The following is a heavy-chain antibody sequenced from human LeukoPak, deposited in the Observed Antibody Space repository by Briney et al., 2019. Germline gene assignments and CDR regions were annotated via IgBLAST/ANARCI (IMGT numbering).Heavy chain of an antibody. V-gene: IGHV1-8*03. CDR1: GYTFTSYD. D-gene: IGHD1-1*01. CDR2: MIPNSGNT. Sequence: ASVKVSCKASGYTFTSYDINWVRQATGQGIEWMGWMIPNSGNTGYAQKFQGRVTITRNTSISTAYMELSSLRSEDTAVYYCARGLEVDWDNPSGAGDYWGQGTLVTVSS. CDR3: ARGLEVDWDNPSGAGDY. J-gene: IGHJ4*02.